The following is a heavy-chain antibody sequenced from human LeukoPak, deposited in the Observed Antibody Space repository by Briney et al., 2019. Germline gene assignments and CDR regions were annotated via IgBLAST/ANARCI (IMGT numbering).Heavy chain of an antibody. CDR3: ARAPLGWGSGPYYYYYMDV. J-gene: IGHJ6*03. Sequence: SETLSLTRTVSGGSISSGSYCWSWIRQPAGKGLEWIGRIYTSGSTNYNPSLKSRVTISVDTSKNQFSLKLSSVTAADTAVYYCARAPLGWGSGPYYYYYMDVWGKGTTVTVSS. CDR2: IYTSGST. V-gene: IGHV4-61*02. D-gene: IGHD2-15*01. CDR1: GGSISSGSYC.